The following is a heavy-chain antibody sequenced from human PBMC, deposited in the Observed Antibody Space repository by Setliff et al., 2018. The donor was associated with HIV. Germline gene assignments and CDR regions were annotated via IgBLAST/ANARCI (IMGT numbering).Heavy chain of an antibody. V-gene: IGHV1-18*01. J-gene: IGHJ5*02. Sequence: ASVKVSCKASGYTFTTYDITWVRQAPGQGLEWLGWISPYNGHTNFAQKFQGRVTMTTDTATSTAYMEVRSLRSEDTAIYYCASVIPYSAWFDPWGQGTLVTVSS. CDR1: GYTFTTYD. CDR3: ASVIPYSAWFDP. CDR2: ISPYNGHT. D-gene: IGHD4-4*01.